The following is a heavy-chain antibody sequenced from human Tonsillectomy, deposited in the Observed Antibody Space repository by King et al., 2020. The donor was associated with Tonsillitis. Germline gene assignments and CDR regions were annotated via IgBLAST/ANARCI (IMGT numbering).Heavy chain of an antibody. Sequence: VQLQESGPGLVKPSETLSLTCTVSGGSISSYYWSWIRQPPGKGLDWIGYIYYSGSTNYNPSLKSRVTISVDTSKNQFSLKLSSVTAADTAVYYCARRGCSSTSCYAGWYFDLWGRGTLVTVSS. CDR2: IYYSGST. J-gene: IGHJ2*01. V-gene: IGHV4-59*01. D-gene: IGHD2-2*01. CDR3: ARRGCSSTSCYAGWYFDL. CDR1: GGSISSYY.